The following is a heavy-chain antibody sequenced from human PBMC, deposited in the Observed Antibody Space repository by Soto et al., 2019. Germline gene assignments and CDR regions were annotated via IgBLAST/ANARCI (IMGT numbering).Heavy chain of an antibody. CDR1: GYTFTDYY. J-gene: IGHJ4*02. V-gene: IGHV1-2*02. CDR2: INPKNGDT. Sequence: QVQLAQSGAEVKKPGASVEVSCKASGYTFTDYYIHWVRQAPGQGLEWMGWINPKNGDTKYAQYFQDRVAWTRDTSINTVYMARTRLRSDDTAIYYCAKAKTVRLEVCDSGGRGALVTVSS. D-gene: IGHD3-16*01. CDR3: AKAKTVRLEVCDS.